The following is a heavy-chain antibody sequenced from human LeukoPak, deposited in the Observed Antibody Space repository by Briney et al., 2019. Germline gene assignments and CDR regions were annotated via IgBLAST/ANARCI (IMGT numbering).Heavy chain of an antibody. V-gene: IGHV3-21*01. CDR3: AKEGLLVVPAARGTYFDY. D-gene: IGHD2-2*01. CDR2: ISSSSSYI. CDR1: GFTFSSYS. Sequence: PGGSLRLSCAASGFTFSSYSMNWVRQAPGKGLEWVSSISSSSSYIYYADSVKGRFTIFRDNAKNSLYLQMNNLRAEDTAVYYCAKEGLLVVPAARGTYFDYWGQGTLVTVSS. J-gene: IGHJ4*02.